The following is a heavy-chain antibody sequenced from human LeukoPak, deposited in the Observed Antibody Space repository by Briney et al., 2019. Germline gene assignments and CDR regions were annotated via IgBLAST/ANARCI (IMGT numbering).Heavy chain of an antibody. V-gene: IGHV3-7*01. D-gene: IGHD3-10*01. CDR2: IKQDGSEK. Sequence: GGSLRLSCAASGFIFRNCAIHWVRQAPGKGLEWVANIKQDGSEKYYVDSVKGRFTISRDNAKNSLYLQMNSLRAEDTAVYYCARNVLLWFGELDYWGQGTLVTVSS. J-gene: IGHJ4*02. CDR1: GFIFRNCA. CDR3: ARNVLLWFGELDY.